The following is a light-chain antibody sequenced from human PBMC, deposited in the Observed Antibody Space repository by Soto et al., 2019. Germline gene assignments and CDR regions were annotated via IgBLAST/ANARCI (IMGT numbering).Light chain of an antibody. Sequence: DIQMAQSPSTLSASVGDRVTITCRASQSISRWLAWYQQKPGKPPRLLIYDVSILESGVPSRFSGSGSGTEFTLSISSLQPDDFATYYCQQYTCSSPYTFGQGTKLDIK. CDR1: QSISRW. CDR3: QQYTCSSPYT. J-gene: IGKJ2*01. CDR2: DVS. V-gene: IGKV1-5*01.